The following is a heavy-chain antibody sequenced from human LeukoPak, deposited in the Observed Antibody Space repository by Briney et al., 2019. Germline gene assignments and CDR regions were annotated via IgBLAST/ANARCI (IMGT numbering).Heavy chain of an antibody. CDR3: ARHPNCGGDCYVNS. CDR2: INDGGST. D-gene: IGHD2-21*02. CDR1: GGSFTKHQ. J-gene: IGHJ4*02. Sequence: SETLSLTCAVYGGSFTKHQWSWIRQPPGKGLEWIGAINDGGSTNYNPSLKSRVTISVDTSKNQFSLRLSSMTAADTAVYYCARHPNCGGDCYVNSWGQGILVTVSS. V-gene: IGHV4-34*01.